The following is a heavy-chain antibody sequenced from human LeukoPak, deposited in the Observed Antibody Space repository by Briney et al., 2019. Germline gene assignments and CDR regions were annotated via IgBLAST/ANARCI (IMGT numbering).Heavy chain of an antibody. CDR1: GGSISSYY. Sequence: KASETLSLTCTVSGGSISSYYWSWIRQPPGKGLEWIGEINHSGSTNYNPSLKSRVTISVDTSKNQFSLKLSSVTAADTAVYYCAREWLRSFDYWGQGTLVTVSS. CDR3: AREWLRSFDY. CDR2: INHSGST. D-gene: IGHD5-12*01. V-gene: IGHV4-34*01. J-gene: IGHJ4*02.